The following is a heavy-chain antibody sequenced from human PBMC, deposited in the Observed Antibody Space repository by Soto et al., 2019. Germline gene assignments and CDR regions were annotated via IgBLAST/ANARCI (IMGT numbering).Heavy chain of an antibody. Sequence: QVPLVQSGAEVKKPGASVKVSCKASGYTFTSYDINWVRQATGQGLEWMGWMNPNSGNTGYAQKFQGRVTMTRNTSISTAYMELSSLRSEDTAVYYCARGRSIAAAGAPYYYYYYYMDVWGKGTTVTVSS. CDR3: ARGRSIAAAGAPYYYYYYYMDV. CDR1: GYTFTSYD. CDR2: MNPNSGNT. J-gene: IGHJ6*03. D-gene: IGHD6-13*01. V-gene: IGHV1-8*01.